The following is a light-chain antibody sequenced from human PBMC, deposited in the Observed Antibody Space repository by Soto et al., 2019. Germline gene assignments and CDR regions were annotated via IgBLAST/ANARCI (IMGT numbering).Light chain of an antibody. Sequence: DIQMTQSPSTLSASVGDRVIITCRASQSISSWLAWYQQKPGKAPKLLIYDASSLESGVPSRFSGSGSGTEFTLTISSLQPDDFATYYCQQYNSYSFTFGGGTKVEIK. CDR1: QSISSW. CDR3: QQYNSYSFT. V-gene: IGKV1-5*01. CDR2: DAS. J-gene: IGKJ4*01.